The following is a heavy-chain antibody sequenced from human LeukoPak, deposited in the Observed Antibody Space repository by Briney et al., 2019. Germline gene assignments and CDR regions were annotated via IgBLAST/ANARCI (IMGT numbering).Heavy chain of an antibody. J-gene: IGHJ4*02. D-gene: IGHD6-19*01. V-gene: IGHV3-7*01. CDR2: IKQDGSEK. CDR3: ARDRYSSGWYGVMDY. CDR1: GFTFSSYW. Sequence: PGGSLRLSCAASGFTFSSYWMSWVRQAPGKGLEWVANIKQDGSEKYYVGSVKGRFTISRDNAKNSLYLQMNSLRAEDTAVYYCARDRYSSGWYGVMDYWGQGTLVTVSS.